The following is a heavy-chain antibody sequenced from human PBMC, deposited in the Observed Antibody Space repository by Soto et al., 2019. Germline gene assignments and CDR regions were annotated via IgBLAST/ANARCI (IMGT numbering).Heavy chain of an antibody. J-gene: IGHJ4*02. D-gene: IGHD4-17*01. V-gene: IGHV3-23*01. CDR1: GFTFSSYA. CDR2: ISGSGGST. CDR3: AKRDYGDYEPFDY. Sequence: EVQLLESGGGLVQPGGSLRLSCAASGFTFSSYAMSWVRQAPGKGLEWVSAISGSGGSTYYADSVKGRFTISRDNSKNTLYLQMNSLRAEDTAVYYGAKRDYGDYEPFDYWGQGTLVTVSS.